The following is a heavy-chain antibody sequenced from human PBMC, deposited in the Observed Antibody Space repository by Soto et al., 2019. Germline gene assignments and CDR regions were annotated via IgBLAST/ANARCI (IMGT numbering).Heavy chain of an antibody. CDR2: IYYRGST. V-gene: IGHV4-31*03. Sequence: QVQLQESGPGLVKPSQTLSLTCTVSGGSISTGSYYWTWIRQHPGKGLEWIGYIYYRGSTYYKPSLKSRVTISVDTSKNQFSLKLSSVTAADTAVYYCARGLSVTLFDIWGQGTLVTVSS. CDR1: GGSISTGSYY. J-gene: IGHJ4*02. D-gene: IGHD4-17*01. CDR3: ARGLSVTLFDI.